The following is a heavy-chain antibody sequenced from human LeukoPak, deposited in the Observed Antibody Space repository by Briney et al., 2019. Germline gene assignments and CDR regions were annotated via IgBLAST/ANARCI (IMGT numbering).Heavy chain of an antibody. CDR1: GFTFSSYS. Sequence: GGSLRLSCAASGFTFSSYSMNWVRQAPGKGLEWVSSISSSSSYIYYADSVKGRFTISRDNAKNSLYLQMNSLRAEDTAVYYCAKGQGDSSLASAFDYWGQGTLVTVSS. CDR2: ISSSSSYI. CDR3: AKGQGDSSLASAFDY. D-gene: IGHD3-22*01. J-gene: IGHJ4*02. V-gene: IGHV3-21*01.